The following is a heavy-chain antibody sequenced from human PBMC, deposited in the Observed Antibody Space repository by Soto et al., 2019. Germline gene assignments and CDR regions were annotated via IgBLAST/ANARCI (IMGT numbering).Heavy chain of an antibody. D-gene: IGHD3-22*01. J-gene: IGHJ5*02. V-gene: IGHV1-18*01. CDR2: ISAYNGNT. Sequence: ASVKVSCKASGYSFTSYGISWVRQAPGQGLEWMGWISAYNGNTNYAQKLQGRVTMTTDTSTSTAYMELRSLRSDDTAVYYCATTTPSYYDSSGYYTTWGQGTLVTVSS. CDR3: ATTTPSYYDSSGYYTT. CDR1: GYSFTSYG.